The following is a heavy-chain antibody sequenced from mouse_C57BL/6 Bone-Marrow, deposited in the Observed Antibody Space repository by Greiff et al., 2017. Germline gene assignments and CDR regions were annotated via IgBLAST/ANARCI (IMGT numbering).Heavy chain of an antibody. J-gene: IGHJ3*01. CDR3: ARETYYYASSDWFAY. CDR2: IHPSSGST. Sequence: VQLQQPGAELVKPGASVKLSCKASGYTFTSYWMHWVKQRPGQGLEWIGMIHPSSGSTNYNEKFKSKATLTVDKSSSTAYMQLSSLTSEDSAVYYGARETYYYASSDWFAYWGQGTLVTVSA. D-gene: IGHD1-1*01. V-gene: IGHV1-64*01. CDR1: GYTFTSYW.